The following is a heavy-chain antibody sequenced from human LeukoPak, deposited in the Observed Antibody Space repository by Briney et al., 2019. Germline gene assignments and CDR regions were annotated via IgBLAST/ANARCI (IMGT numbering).Heavy chain of an antibody. CDR3: AKDFRGELIFDY. CDR1: GFTFSSYS. Sequence: GGSLRLSCAASGFTFSSYSMNWVRQAPGKGLEWVSYISSSSSTIYYADSVKGRFTISRDNSKNTLYLQMNSLRAEDTAVYYCAKDFRGELIFDYWGQGTLVTVSS. D-gene: IGHD4-17*01. V-gene: IGHV3-48*01. CDR2: ISSSSSTI. J-gene: IGHJ4*02.